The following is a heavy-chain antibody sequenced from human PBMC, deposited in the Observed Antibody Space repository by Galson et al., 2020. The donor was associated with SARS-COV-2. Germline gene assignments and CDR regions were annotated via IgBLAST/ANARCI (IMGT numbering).Heavy chain of an antibody. CDR2: ISTGGRNT. J-gene: IGHJ6*02. V-gene: IGHV3-21*01. CDR3: ARGPTSPLDV. CDR1: GFSFISYN. Sequence: GESLKISCAASGFSFISYNMNWVRQAPGKGLEWVSSISTGGRNTFYADSVKGRFTISRDNAKNSLYLQMNSLRAEDTAVYYCARGPTSPLDVWGHGTTVTVSS.